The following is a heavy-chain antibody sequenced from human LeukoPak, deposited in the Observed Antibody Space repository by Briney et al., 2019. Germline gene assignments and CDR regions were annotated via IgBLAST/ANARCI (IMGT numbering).Heavy chain of an antibody. CDR1: GFTFSSYA. J-gene: IGHJ4*02. CDR2: ISGSGGST. Sequence: PGESLRLPCAASGFTFSSYAMSWVRQAPGKGLEWVSAISGSGGSTYYADSVKGRFTISRDNSKNTLYLQMNSLRAEDTAVYYCAKVPPNSNYDCYFDYWGQGTLVTVSS. V-gene: IGHV3-23*01. D-gene: IGHD4-11*01. CDR3: AKVPPNSNYDCYFDY.